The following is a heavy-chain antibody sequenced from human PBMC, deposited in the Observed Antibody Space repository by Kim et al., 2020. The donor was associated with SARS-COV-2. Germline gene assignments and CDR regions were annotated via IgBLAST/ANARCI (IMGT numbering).Heavy chain of an antibody. D-gene: IGHD1-26*01. V-gene: IGHV3-30*02. Sequence: AASVKGRFTISIDNSKNTLDLQMNSLRAEDTAVYYCAKIVDYYYYCGMDVCGQGTTVTVSS. J-gene: IGHJ6*02. CDR3: AKIVDYYYYCGMDV.